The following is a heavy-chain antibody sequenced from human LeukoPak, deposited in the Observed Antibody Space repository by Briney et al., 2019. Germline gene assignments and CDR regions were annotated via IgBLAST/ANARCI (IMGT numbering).Heavy chain of an antibody. CDR3: ATVGVVPAATQYFQH. J-gene: IGHJ1*01. CDR1: GYTFTGYY. CDR2: INPSGGST. V-gene: IGHV1-46*01. D-gene: IGHD2-2*01. Sequence: ASVKVSCKASGYTFTGYYMHWVRQAPGQGLEWMGIINPSGGSTSYAQKFQGRVTMTEDTSTDTAYMELSSLRSEDTAVYYCATVGVVPAATQYFQHWGQGTLVTVSS.